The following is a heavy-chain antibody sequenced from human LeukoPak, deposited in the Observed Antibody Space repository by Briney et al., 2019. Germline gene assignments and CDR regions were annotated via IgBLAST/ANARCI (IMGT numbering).Heavy chain of an antibody. CDR1: GYTFTSYG. J-gene: IGHJ4*02. CDR2: INPSGGST. V-gene: IGHV1-46*01. CDR3: AAGDLWGSSRDDY. D-gene: IGHD7-27*01. Sequence: ASVKVSCKASGYTFTSYGISWVRQAPGQGLEWMGIINPSGGSTSYAQKFQGRVTMTRDTSTSTVYMELSSLRSEDTAVYYCAAGDLWGSSRDDYWGQGTLVTVSS.